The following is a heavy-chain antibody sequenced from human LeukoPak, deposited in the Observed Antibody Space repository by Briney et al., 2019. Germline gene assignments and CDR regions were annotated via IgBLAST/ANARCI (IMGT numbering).Heavy chain of an antibody. CDR3: AKNGEPHYYMDV. CDR1: GFTFSSYD. V-gene: IGHV3-23*01. CDR2: ISGSGSNT. Sequence: GGSLRLSCAASGFTFSSYDMHWVRQAPGKGLEWVLGISGSGSNTYYADSVKGRLTSTRDSSKKTVYLQMNSLRAEDTAVYYCAKNGEPHYYMDVLGKGTTVTVS. D-gene: IGHD1-14*01. J-gene: IGHJ6*03.